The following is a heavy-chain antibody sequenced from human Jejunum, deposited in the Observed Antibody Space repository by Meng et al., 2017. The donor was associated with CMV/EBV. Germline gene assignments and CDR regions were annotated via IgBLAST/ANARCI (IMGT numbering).Heavy chain of an antibody. Sequence: LSCTASGLTFSSQWMHWVRQTPGKGRVCVSRITPDGSSAFDADSVKGRFTISRDNARNTLYLQINSLRAEDTAVYYCVSGDIQVGDYWGQGTLVTVSS. CDR3: VSGDIQVGDY. CDR1: GLTFSSQW. J-gene: IGHJ4*02. V-gene: IGHV3-74*01. CDR2: ITPDGSSA. D-gene: IGHD3-10*01.